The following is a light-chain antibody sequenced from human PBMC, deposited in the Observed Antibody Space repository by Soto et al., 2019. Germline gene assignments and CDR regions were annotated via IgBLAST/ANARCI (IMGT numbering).Light chain of an antibody. V-gene: IGLV2-14*01. CDR3: SSYTSSNTLEV. CDR1: SRDVGGSNY. CDR2: EVS. Sequence: QSALIQDACVSGSPGQSITISCTGTSRDVGGSNYVSWYQHHPHRAPKLLIYEVSYRPSGVSSRFSGSKSGNTASLTISGLQAEDEADYYCSSYTSSNTLEVFGVGTKVTVL. J-gene: IGLJ1*01.